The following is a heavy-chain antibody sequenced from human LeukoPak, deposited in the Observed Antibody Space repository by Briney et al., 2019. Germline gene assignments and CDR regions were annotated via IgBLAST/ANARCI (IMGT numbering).Heavy chain of an antibody. CDR2: IHYEGST. V-gene: IGHV4-59*01. D-gene: IGHD3-10*01. J-gene: IGHJ5*02. CDR1: GDSISSYY. CDR3: ARDRFRTVRGVHWFDP. Sequence: PSETLSLTCAVSGDSISSYYWNWIRQPPGKGLEWIGYIHYEGSTTYNPSLKSRVTISVDTSKNQFSLRLNSVTAADTAVYYCARDRFRTVRGVHWFDPWGQGTLVTVS.